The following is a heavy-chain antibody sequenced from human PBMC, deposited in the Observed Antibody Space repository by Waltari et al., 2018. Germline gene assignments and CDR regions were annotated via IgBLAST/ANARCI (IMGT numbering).Heavy chain of an antibody. CDR3: ARVGRYSHGYTYYFDF. CDR2: VNYSGDT. J-gene: IGHJ4*02. Sequence: QVQLQQWGAGLLKPSETLSLTCAVFGGSLPAHRWTWIRQPPGKGLEWIGEVNYSGDTKYSPSFKSRVAISVDMSRKEISLKRTSVTAADTAVYYCARVGRYSHGYTYYFDFWGQGALVSVSS. V-gene: IGHV4-34*02. D-gene: IGHD5-18*01. CDR1: GGSLPAHR.